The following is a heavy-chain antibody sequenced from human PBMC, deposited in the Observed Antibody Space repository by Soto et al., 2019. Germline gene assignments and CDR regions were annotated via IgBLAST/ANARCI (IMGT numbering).Heavy chain of an antibody. J-gene: IGHJ4*02. Sequence: GGSLRLSCAASGFTFSSYAMHWVRQAPGKGLEWVAVISYDGSNKYYADSVKGRFTISRDNSKNTLYLQMNSLRAEDTAVYYCARDGNSRPPENFDYWGQGTLVTVSS. V-gene: IGHV3-30-3*01. CDR3: ARDGNSRPPENFDY. D-gene: IGHD1-7*01. CDR2: ISYDGSNK. CDR1: GFTFSSYA.